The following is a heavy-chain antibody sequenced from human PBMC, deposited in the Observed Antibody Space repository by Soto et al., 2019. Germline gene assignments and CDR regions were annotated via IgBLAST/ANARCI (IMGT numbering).Heavy chain of an antibody. V-gene: IGHV5-51*01. CDR1: GYSFTSYW. Sequence: PGESLKISCKGSGYSFTSYWIGWVRQMPGKGLEWMGIIYPGDSDTRYSPSFQGQVTISADKSISTAYLQWSSLKASDTAMYYCARRGELAAAGKRGAYYYYYGMDVWGQGTTVTVSS. D-gene: IGHD6-13*01. J-gene: IGHJ6*02. CDR3: ARRGELAAAGKRGAYYYYYGMDV. CDR2: IYPGDSDT.